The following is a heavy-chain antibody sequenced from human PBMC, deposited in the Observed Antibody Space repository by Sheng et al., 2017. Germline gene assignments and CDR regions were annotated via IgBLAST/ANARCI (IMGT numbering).Heavy chain of an antibody. J-gene: IGHJ3*01. CDR3: ARSSRDAFDL. Sequence: EVQLVESGGGLVQPGRSLRLSCVVSGFTFDDYAMHWVRQAPGKGLEWVSGVNWNSATIGYADSVEGRFTISRDNAKNSLYLHMNSLRVEDMALYYCARSSRDAFDLWGQGTMVTVSS. CDR1: GFTFDDYA. CDR2: VNWNSATI. V-gene: IGHV3-9*03. D-gene: IGHD6-13*01.